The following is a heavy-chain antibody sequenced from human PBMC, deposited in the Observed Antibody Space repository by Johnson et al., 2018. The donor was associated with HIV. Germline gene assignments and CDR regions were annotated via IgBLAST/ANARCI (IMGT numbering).Heavy chain of an antibody. CDR1: GFTFSSYA. CDR3: ASSYSESDAFDI. CDR2: ISYDGSNK. J-gene: IGHJ3*02. Sequence: QMLLVESGGGVVQPGRSLRLSCAASGFTFSSYAMHWVRQAPGKGLDWVAVISYDGSNKYYADSVKGRFTISRANSKNTLYLQMNSLRAEDTAVYFCASSYSESDAFDIWGQGTMVTVSS. V-gene: IGHV3-30-3*01. D-gene: IGHD3-10*01.